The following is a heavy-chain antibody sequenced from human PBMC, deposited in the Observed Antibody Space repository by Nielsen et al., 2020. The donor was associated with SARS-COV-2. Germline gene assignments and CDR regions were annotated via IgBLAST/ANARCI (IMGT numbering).Heavy chain of an antibody. CDR3: ARERTGTSRWSYYGMDV. V-gene: IGHV4-61*01. CDR1: GGSVSSGSYY. J-gene: IGHJ6*02. CDR2: IYYSGST. D-gene: IGHD1-1*01. Sequence: SETLSLTCTVSGGSVSSGSYYWSWIRQPPGKGLEWIGYIYYSGSTNYNPSLKSRVTISVDTSKNQFSLKLSSVTAADTAVYYCARERTGTSRWSYYGMDVWGQGTTVTVSS.